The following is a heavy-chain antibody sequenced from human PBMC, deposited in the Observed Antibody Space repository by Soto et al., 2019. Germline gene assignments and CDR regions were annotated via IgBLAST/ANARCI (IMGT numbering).Heavy chain of an antibody. CDR2: ISWNSGSI. J-gene: IGHJ6*02. D-gene: IGHD7-27*01. CDR1: GFTFDDYA. CDR3: AKDMGPLTGYYGMDV. Sequence: PGGSLRLSCAASGFTFDDYAMHWVRQAPGKGLEWVSGISWNSGSIGYADSVKGRFTISRDNAKNSLYLQMNSLRAEDTALYYCAKDMGPLTGYYGMDVWGQGTTVTVSS. V-gene: IGHV3-9*01.